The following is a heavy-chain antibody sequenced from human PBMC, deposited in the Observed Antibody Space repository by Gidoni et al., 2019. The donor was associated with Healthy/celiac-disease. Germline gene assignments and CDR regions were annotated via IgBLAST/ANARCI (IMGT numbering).Heavy chain of an antibody. Sequence: QVQLVQSGAEVKKPGSSVKVSCKASGGTFSSYAISWVRQAPGQGLEWMGGIIPIFGTANYAQKFQGRVTITADESTSTAYMELSSLRSEDTAVYYCARDLVGDCSSTSCYKWFDPWGQGTLVTVSS. CDR2: IIPIFGTA. CDR1: GGTFSSYA. CDR3: ARDLVGDCSSTSCYKWFDP. D-gene: IGHD2-2*02. V-gene: IGHV1-69*01. J-gene: IGHJ5*02.